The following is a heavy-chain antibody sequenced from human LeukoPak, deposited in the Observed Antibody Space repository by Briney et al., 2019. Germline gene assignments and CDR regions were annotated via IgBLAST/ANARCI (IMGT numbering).Heavy chain of an antibody. V-gene: IGHV3-23*01. Sequence: GGSLRLSCAASGFTFSAYGMSWVRLAPGKGLEWVSAITGSGGNTYYADSVKGRFTISRDNSKNTLYLQMNGLRAEDTAMYYCAKFESCSSSSCSFFDYWGQGTLVTVSS. CDR1: GFTFSAYG. J-gene: IGHJ4*02. CDR3: AKFESCSSSSCSFFDY. CDR2: ITGSGGNT. D-gene: IGHD2-2*01.